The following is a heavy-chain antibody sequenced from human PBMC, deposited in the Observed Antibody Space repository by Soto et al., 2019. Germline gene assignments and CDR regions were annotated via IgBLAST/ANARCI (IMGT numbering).Heavy chain of an antibody. V-gene: IGHV1-2*02. J-gene: IGHJ3*02. CDR1: GYTFIGYY. CDR2: INSNIGAT. CDR3: ARELMKGGDDDAFDI. D-gene: IGHD3-16*01. Sequence: QVQLVQSGTEVKKPGASVRVSCKASGYTFIGYYIHWVRQAPGQGLEWMGWINSNIGATSYAQKFQGRVTMTRDTSINTGYMELTRLTSDDTAVYFCARELMKGGDDDAFDIWGQGTNVTVSS.